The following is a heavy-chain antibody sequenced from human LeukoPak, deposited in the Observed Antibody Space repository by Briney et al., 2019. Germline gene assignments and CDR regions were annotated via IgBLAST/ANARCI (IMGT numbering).Heavy chain of an antibody. CDR3: ATSASRLHRTYYYYGMDV. J-gene: IGHJ6*02. V-gene: IGHV1-24*01. Sequence: ASVKVSCKVSGYTLTELSMHWVRQPPGKGLAWMGGFDPEDGETIYAQKFQGRVTMTEDTSTDTAYMELSSLRSEDAAVYYCATSASRLHRTYYYYGMDVWGQGTTVTVSS. CDR1: GYTLTELS. CDR2: FDPEDGET.